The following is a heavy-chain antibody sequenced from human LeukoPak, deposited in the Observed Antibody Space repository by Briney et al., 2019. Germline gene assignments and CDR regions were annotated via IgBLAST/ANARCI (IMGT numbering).Heavy chain of an antibody. CDR3: ARGVPFGVVYYFDY. V-gene: IGHV1-69*04. D-gene: IGHD3-3*01. CDR2: IIPILGIA. Sequence: ASVKVSCKASGGTFISYAISWVRQAPGQGLEWMGRIIPILGIANYAQKFQGRVTITADKSTSTAYMELSSLRSEDTAVYYCARGVPFGVVYYFDYWGQGTLVTVSS. CDR1: GGTFISYA. J-gene: IGHJ4*02.